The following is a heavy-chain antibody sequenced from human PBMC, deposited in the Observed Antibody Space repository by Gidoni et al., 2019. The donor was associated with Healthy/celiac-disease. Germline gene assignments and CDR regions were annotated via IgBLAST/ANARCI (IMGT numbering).Heavy chain of an antibody. D-gene: IGHD3-22*01. V-gene: IGHV4-59*01. J-gene: IGHJ4*02. Sequence: QVQLQESGPGLVKPSETLSLPCTVPCGSISSYYWSWIRQTPGKGLEWIGYIYYSGSTNYNPSPKSRVTISVDTSKNQFSLKLSSVTAADTAVYYCAAGSSGYYSDYWGQGTLVTVSS. CDR3: AAGSSGYYSDY. CDR1: CGSISSYY. CDR2: IYYSGST.